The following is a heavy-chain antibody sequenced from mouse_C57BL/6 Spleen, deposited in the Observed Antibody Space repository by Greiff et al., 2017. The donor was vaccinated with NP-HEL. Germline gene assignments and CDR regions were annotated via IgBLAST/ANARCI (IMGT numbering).Heavy chain of an antibody. J-gene: IGHJ2*01. V-gene: IGHV1-50*01. CDR1: GYTFTSYW. CDR2: IDPSDSYT. Sequence: VQLQQPGAELVKPGASVKLSCKASGYTFTSYWMQWVKQRPGQGLEWIGEIDPSDSYTNYNQKFKGKATLTVDTSSSTAYMQLSSLTSEDSAVYYSARGRYLDYWGQGTTLTVSS. CDR3: ARGRYLDY.